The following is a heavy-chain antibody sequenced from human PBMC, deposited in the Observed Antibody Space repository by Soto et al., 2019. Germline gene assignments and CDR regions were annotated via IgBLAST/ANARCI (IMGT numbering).Heavy chain of an antibody. Sequence: QLQLQESGPGLVKPSETLSLTCTVSGGSISSSSYYWGWIRQPPGKGLEWIGSIYYGGSTYYNPSLKSRVTISVDTSKNQFSLKLSSVTAADTAVYYCETQAPHDSSGYYPIDYWGQGTLVTVSS. J-gene: IGHJ4*02. D-gene: IGHD3-22*01. CDR3: ETQAPHDSSGYYPIDY. CDR1: GGSISSSSYY. V-gene: IGHV4-39*01. CDR2: IYYGGST.